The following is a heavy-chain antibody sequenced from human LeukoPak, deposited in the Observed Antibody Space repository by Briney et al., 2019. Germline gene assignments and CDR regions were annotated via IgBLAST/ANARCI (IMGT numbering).Heavy chain of an antibody. J-gene: IGHJ5*02. CDR3: ARDQGAVWSGYYTET. CDR2: IYYSGST. V-gene: IGHV4-39*07. Sequence: SETLSLTCTVSGGSISSSSYYWGWIRQPPGKGLEWIESIYYSGSTYYNPSLKSRVTISVDTSKNQFSLKLSSVTAADTAVYYCARDQGAVWSGYYTETWGQGTLVTVSS. CDR1: GGSISSSSYY. D-gene: IGHD3-3*01.